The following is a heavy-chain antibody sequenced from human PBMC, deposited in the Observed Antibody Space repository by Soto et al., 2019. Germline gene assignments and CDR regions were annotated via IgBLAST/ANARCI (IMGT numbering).Heavy chain of an antibody. J-gene: IGHJ4*02. V-gene: IGHV3-9*01. D-gene: IGHD5-12*01. CDR2: ISWNSGNI. Sequence: EVQLVESGGGLVQPGRSLRLSCAASGFTFEDYAMHWVRQVPGKGLEWVSGISWNSGNIGYADSLKGRFTISRDNAKKSLYLQMNSLRAEDTALYYCSKGLGIVATIDSWGQGTLVTVSS. CDR3: SKGLGIVATIDS. CDR1: GFTFEDYA.